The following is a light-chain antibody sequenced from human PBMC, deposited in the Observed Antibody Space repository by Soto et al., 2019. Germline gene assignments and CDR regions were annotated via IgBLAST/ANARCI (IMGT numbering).Light chain of an antibody. CDR1: SSDVGGYNY. J-gene: IGLJ1*01. CDR2: EVS. Sequence: QSALTQPASVSGYPGQSITISCTGRSSDVGGYNYVSWYQQHPGKAPKFMIYEVSRRPSGVSNRFSGSKSGNTASLTVSGLQAEDEADYYCSSYTTSNTYVFGTGPRSPS. CDR3: SSYTTSNTYV. V-gene: IGLV2-14*01.